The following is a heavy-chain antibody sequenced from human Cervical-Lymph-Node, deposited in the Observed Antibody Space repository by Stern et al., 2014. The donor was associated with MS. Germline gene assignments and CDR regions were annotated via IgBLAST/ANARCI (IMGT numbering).Heavy chain of an antibody. D-gene: IGHD5-18*01. V-gene: IGHV3-9*01. CDR2: ITWNSGGI. J-gene: IGHJ4*02. CDR3: AKDPSPRYSYGPHDK. CDR1: GFTFADYD. Sequence: EVQLVESGGGLVQPGRSLRLSCAGSGFTFADYDMHWVRQAPGKGLEWVSGITWNSGGIGYADSVKGRFIISRDNAKNSLYLQMNSLRTEDTALYYCAKDPSPRYSYGPHDKWGQGTLVTVSS.